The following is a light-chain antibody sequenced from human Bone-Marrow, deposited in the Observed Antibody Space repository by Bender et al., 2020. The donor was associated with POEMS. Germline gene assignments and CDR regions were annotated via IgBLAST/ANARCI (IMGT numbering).Light chain of an antibody. Sequence: SALTQPASVSGSPGQSITISCTGTSTDIGMYDFVSWYQQHPGTAPKLIIYEVNKRPSGVSDRFSGSKSDNTASLTISGLQAGDEADYYCSSYAGSNNLGVLFGGGTKLTVL. CDR3: SSYAGSNNLGVL. V-gene: IGLV2-14*02. CDR1: STDIGMYDF. J-gene: IGLJ2*01. CDR2: EVN.